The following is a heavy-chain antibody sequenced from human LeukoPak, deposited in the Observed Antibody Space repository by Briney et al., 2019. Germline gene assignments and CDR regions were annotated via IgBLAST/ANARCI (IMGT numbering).Heavy chain of an antibody. CDR2: IYTSGST. D-gene: IGHD6-13*01. CDR3: AKLAAAGLYNWFDP. CDR1: GGSISSYY. V-gene: IGHV4-4*07. J-gene: IGHJ5*02. Sequence: PSETLSLTCTVSGGSISSYYWSWIRQPADKGLEWIGRIYTSGSTNYNPSLKNRVTMSVDTSKNQFSLKLSSVTAADTAVYYCAKLAAAGLYNWFDPWGQGILVTVSS.